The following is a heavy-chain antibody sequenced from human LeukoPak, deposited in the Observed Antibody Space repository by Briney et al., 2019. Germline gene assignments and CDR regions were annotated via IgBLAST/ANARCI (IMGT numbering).Heavy chain of an antibody. Sequence: GGSLRLSCAASGFTFSSYWMSWVRQAPGKGLEWVANIKQDGSEKYYVDSVKGRFTISRDNAKNSLYLQMNSLRAEDTAVYYCSRVRGKTNYYNIGGYSSKKFFDYWGQGTLSPSPQ. CDR3: SRVRGKTNYYNIGGYSSKKFFDY. D-gene: IGHD3-22*01. V-gene: IGHV3-7*01. J-gene: IGHJ4*02. CDR1: GFTFSSYW. CDR2: IKQDGSEK.